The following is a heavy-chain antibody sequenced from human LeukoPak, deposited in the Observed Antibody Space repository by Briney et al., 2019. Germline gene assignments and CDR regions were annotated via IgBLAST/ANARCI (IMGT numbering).Heavy chain of an antibody. Sequence: GGSLRLSCAASGFTFSSYGMGWVRQAPGKGLEWVSRISDDGRSTYYADSVKGRFTISKDNSKNTMYLQMNNLRAEDTAIYYCAKRVPYTSSSVYFDYWGQGTLVTVSS. CDR3: AKRVPYTSSSVYFDY. D-gene: IGHD6-6*01. CDR1: GFTFSSYG. V-gene: IGHV3-23*01. CDR2: ISDDGRST. J-gene: IGHJ4*02.